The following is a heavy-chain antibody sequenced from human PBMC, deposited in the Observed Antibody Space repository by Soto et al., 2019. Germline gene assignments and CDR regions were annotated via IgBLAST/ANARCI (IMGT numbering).Heavy chain of an antibody. J-gene: IGHJ3*02. Sequence: EVQLLESGGGLVHPGGSLRLSCAASGFTFSSYAMNWVRQAPGKGLEWVSAISGSGASTYYADSVKGRFTISRDNSKNTLYLQMNSLRAEDTAVYYCAKDISYSGSGNYPDGFDIWGQGTVVTVSS. D-gene: IGHD3-10*01. V-gene: IGHV3-23*01. CDR2: ISGSGAST. CDR3: AKDISYSGSGNYPDGFDI. CDR1: GFTFSSYA.